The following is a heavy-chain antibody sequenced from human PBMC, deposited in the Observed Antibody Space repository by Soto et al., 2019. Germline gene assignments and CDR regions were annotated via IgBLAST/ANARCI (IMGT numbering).Heavy chain of an antibody. D-gene: IGHD3-3*01. CDR2: IDWDDDK. CDR3: ARTYYDFWSGYYYSRWFDP. J-gene: IGHJ5*02. Sequence: SGPTLVNPTQTLTLTCTFSGFSLSTSGMCVSWIRQPPGKALEWLALIDWDDDKYYSTSLKTRLTISKDTSKNQVVLTMTNMDPVDTATYYCARTYYDFWSGYYYSRWFDPWGQGTLVTVSS. CDR1: GFSLSTSGMC. V-gene: IGHV2-70*01.